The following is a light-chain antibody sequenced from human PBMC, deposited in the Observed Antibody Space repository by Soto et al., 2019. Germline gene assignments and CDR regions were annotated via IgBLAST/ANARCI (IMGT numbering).Light chain of an antibody. J-gene: IGLJ1*01. Sequence: QSVLTQPPSASGALGQRVTISGSGGSSNIGSNTVNWYQQPPGTAPKLLICSTDQRPSGVPDRFSGSKSGTSASLAISGLQSEDEADYYCETWDGSLTGYVFGTGTKVTVL. V-gene: IGLV1-44*01. CDR3: ETWDGSLTGYV. CDR2: STD. CDR1: SSNIGSNT.